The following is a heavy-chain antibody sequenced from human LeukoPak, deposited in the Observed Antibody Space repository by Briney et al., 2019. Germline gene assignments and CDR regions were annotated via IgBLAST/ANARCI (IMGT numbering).Heavy chain of an antibody. Sequence: SETLSLTCTVSGGSISSYYWSWVRQPAGKGLEWIGRIYTSGSTNYNPSLKSRVTISVDTSKNQFSLKLSSVTAADTAVYYCATQVVAATQGAFDIWGQGTMVTVSS. CDR2: IYTSGST. J-gene: IGHJ3*02. CDR1: GGSISSYY. V-gene: IGHV4-4*07. D-gene: IGHD2-15*01. CDR3: ATQVVAATQGAFDI.